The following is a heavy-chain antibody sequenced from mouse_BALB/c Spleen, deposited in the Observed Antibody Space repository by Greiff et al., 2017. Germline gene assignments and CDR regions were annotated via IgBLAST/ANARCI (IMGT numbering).Heavy chain of an antibody. CDR3: TRPGTDWYFDV. V-gene: IGHV6-6*02. CDR1: GFTFSNYW. D-gene: IGHD4-1*01. CDR2: IRLKSNNYAT. Sequence: EVQGVESGGGLVQPGGSMKLSCVASGFTFSNYWMNWVRQSPEKGLEWVAEIRLKSNNYATHYAESVKGRFTISRDDSKSSVYLQMNNLRAEDTGIYYCTRPGTDWYFDVWGAGTTVTVSS. J-gene: IGHJ1*01.